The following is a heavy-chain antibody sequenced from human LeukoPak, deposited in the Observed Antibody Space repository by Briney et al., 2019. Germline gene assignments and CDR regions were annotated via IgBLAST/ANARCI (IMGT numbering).Heavy chain of an antibody. V-gene: IGHV1-69*13. J-gene: IGHJ5*02. CDR1: GGTFSSYA. Sequence: ASVKVSCKASGGTFSSYAISWVRQAPGQGLEWMGGIIPIFGTANYAQKFQGRVTITADESTSTAYVELSSLRSEDTAVYYCAREFAVALNWFDPWGQGTLVTVSS. D-gene: IGHD6-19*01. CDR3: AREFAVALNWFDP. CDR2: IIPIFGTA.